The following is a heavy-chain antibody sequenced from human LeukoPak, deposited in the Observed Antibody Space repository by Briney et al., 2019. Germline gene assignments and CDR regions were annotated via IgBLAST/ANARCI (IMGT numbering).Heavy chain of an antibody. CDR3: ATWXXFWSGNSENFRGYYYYMDV. CDR2: IIPIFGTA. CDR1: GGTFSSYA. Sequence: SVKVSCKASGGTFSSYAISWVRQAPGQGLEWMGGIIPIFGTANYAQKFQGRVTITADESTSTAYMELSSLRSEDTAVYYCATWXXFWSGNSENFRGYYYYMDVXGKGTTVTV. J-gene: IGHJ6*03. V-gene: IGHV1-69*01. D-gene: IGHD3-3*01.